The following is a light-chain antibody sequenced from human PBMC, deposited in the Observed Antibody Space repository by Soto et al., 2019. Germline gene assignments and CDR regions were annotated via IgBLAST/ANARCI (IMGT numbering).Light chain of an antibody. CDR2: KAS. Sequence: DIQMTQSPSTLSASVGDRVTITCRASQSISSWLAWYQQTPGKAPKLLIYKASSLASGVPSRFSGSGSGTDFTLTISSLQPDDFATYYCQQYNSYPLTFGGGTKVEIK. CDR3: QQYNSYPLT. J-gene: IGKJ4*01. V-gene: IGKV1-5*03. CDR1: QSISSW.